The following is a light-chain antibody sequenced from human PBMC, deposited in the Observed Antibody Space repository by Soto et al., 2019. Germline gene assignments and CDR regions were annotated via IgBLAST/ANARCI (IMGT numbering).Light chain of an antibody. J-gene: IGLJ1*01. CDR2: DVS. CDR1: SSDVGGYNY. Sequence: QSALTQPPSVSGSPGQSVTISCTGTSSDVGGYNYVAWYQQHPGKAPKVMIYDVSKRPSGVPDRFSGSKSGNTASLTISGLQAEDEADYYCCSSAGNLEFFGTWRNVTVL. CDR3: CSSAGNLEF. V-gene: IGLV2-11*01.